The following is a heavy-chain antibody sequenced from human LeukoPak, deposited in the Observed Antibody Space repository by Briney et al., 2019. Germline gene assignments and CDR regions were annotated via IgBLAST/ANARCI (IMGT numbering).Heavy chain of an antibody. D-gene: IGHD3-3*01. V-gene: IGHV4-34*01. Sequence: SETLSLTCAVYGGSFSGYYWSWIRQPPGKGLEWIGEINHSGSTNYNPSLKSRVTISVDTSKNQFSLKLSSVTAADTAVYYCARPSYPSGYSSGRNWFDPWGQGTLVTVSS. CDR3: ARPSYPSGYSSGRNWFDP. J-gene: IGHJ5*02. CDR1: GGSFSGYY. CDR2: INHSGST.